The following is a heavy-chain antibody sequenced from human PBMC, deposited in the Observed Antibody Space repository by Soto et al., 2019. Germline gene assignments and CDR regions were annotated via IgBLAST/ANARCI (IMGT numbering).Heavy chain of an antibody. D-gene: IGHD7-27*01. CDR1: GGSISSAAYC. CDR2: IYDGGTT. CDR3: ARGPSGDKVDY. V-gene: IGHV4-30-4*01. J-gene: IGHJ4*02. Sequence: QVQLQESGPRLVSPSQTLSLTCTVSGGSISSAAYCWSWIRQSPDKGLEWIGHIYDGGTTYSSPSLKGPVTISADTSETQFSLKLNSVSAADTAVYYCARGPSGDKVDYWGQGIQVTVSS.